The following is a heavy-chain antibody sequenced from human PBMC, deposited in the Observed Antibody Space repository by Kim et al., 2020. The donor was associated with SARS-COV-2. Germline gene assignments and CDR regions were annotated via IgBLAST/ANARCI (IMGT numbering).Heavy chain of an antibody. CDR2: LSWDGGST. V-gene: IGHV3-43*01. D-gene: IGHD2-8*01. J-gene: IGHJ4*01. CDR3: VKDRGRWCKIFDS. CDR1: GFSFNDYT. Sequence: GGSLRLSCETSGFSFNDYTMHWVRQAPGKGLEWVSLLSWDGGSTYYADSVKGRFTISRDNSKESLYLQMTNLKTEDTALYYCVKDRGRWCKIFDSWG.